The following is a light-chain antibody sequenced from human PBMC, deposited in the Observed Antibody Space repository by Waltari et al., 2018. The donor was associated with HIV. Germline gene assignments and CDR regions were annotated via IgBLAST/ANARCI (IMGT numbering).Light chain of an antibody. V-gene: IGLV2-8*01. CDR2: EVT. Sequence: QSALTQPPSASGSPGQSVAISCTGTSSDIGGYNYVSWYQQHPGKAPKLMVFEVTKRPSGGPERFSGSKSGNKASLTVSGLQAEDEADYYCASYGGTNDVVFGGGTKVTVL. CDR3: ASYGGTNDVV. J-gene: IGLJ3*02. CDR1: SSDIGGYNY.